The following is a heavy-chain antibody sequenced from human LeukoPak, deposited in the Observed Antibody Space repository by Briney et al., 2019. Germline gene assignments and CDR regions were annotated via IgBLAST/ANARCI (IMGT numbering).Heavy chain of an antibody. CDR1: GGSFSGYY. V-gene: IGHV4-34*01. J-gene: IGHJ4*02. Sequence: SETLSLTCAVYGGSFSGYYWSWIRQPPGKGLEWIGEINHSGSTNYNPSLKSRVTISVDTSKNQFSLKLSSVTAADTAVYYCARGRGYCSSTSCTRSFFDYWGQGTLVTVSS. CDR3: ARGRGYCSSTSCTRSFFDY. D-gene: IGHD2-2*01. CDR2: INHSGST.